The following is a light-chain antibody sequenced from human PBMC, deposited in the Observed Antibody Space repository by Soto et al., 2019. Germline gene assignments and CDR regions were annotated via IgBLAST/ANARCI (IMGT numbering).Light chain of an antibody. CDR1: QSISSY. CDR2: AAS. J-gene: IGKJ2*01. Sequence: DIPMTQSPSSLSASVGDRVTITCRASQSISSYLNWYQQKPGKAPNLLIFAASSLQSGVPSRFSGSGSGKDFTLTISSLQPEDAAVYYCQHYYSTQYTFGQGTKLEIK. V-gene: IGKV1-39*01. CDR3: QHYYSTQYT.